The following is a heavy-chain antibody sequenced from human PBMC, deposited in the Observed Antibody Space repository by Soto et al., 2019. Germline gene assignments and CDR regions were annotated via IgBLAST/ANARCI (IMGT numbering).Heavy chain of an antibody. CDR1: GFTFSSYA. D-gene: IGHD3-10*01. J-gene: IGHJ6*02. Sequence: GGSLRLSCAASGFTFSSYAMHWVRQAPGKGLEWVAVISYDGSNKYYADSVKGRFTISRDNSKNTLYLQMNSLRAEDTAVYYCARSYGSGSYYNVGQVYGMDVWGQGTTVTVSS. CDR2: ISYDGSNK. CDR3: ARSYGSGSYYNVGQVYGMDV. V-gene: IGHV3-30-3*01.